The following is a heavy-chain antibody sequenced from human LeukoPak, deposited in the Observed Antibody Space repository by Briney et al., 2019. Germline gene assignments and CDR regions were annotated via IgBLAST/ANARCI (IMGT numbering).Heavy chain of an antibody. J-gene: IGHJ4*02. CDR2: ISSSGSTI. V-gene: IGHV3-48*04. D-gene: IGHD2-15*01. CDR1: GFTFSTYW. Sequence: PGGSLRLSCAASGFTFSTYWMHWVRQAPGKGLEWVSYISSSGSTIYYADSVKGRFTISRDNAKNSLYLQMNSLRAEDTAVYYCARDLSLYCSGGSCYSLNYWGQGTLVTVSS. CDR3: ARDLSLYCSGGSCYSLNY.